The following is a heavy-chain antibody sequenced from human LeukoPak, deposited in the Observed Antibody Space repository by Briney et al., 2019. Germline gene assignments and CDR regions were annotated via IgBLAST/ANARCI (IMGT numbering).Heavy chain of an antibody. D-gene: IGHD3-3*01. CDR3: ARVRYDFWSGYPGGYYYYYMDV. V-gene: IGHV1-2*02. Sequence: GASVKVSCKASGYTFTSYYMHLVRQAPGQGLEWMGWINPNSGGTNYAQKFQGRVTMTRDTSISTAYMELSRLRSDDTAVYYCARVRYDFWSGYPGGYYYYYMDVWGKGTTVTVSS. J-gene: IGHJ6*03. CDR2: INPNSGGT. CDR1: GYTFTSYY.